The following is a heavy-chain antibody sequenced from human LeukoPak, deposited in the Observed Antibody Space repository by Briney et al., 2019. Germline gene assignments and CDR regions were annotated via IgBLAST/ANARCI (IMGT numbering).Heavy chain of an antibody. J-gene: IGHJ4*02. Sequence: GGSLRLSCAASGFPFSDVWMRWIRQSAGKGLEWVGRVKTKSDGAATDYAAPVRGRFTISRDDSKKMVYVEMKSLETEDTAVYYCCTDDHGDGPLDYWGQGTLVTVSS. V-gene: IGHV3-15*01. CDR1: GFPFSDVW. D-gene: IGHD4-17*01. CDR3: CTDDHGDGPLDY. CDR2: VKTKSDGAAT.